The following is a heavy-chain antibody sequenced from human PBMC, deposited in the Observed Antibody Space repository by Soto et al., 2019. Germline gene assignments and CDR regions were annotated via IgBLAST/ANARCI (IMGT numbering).Heavy chain of an antibody. Sequence: QVQLQESGPGLVKPSETLSLTCTVTGGSIRSYYWSWIRQSPGKGLEWIGYIYYSGSTTYNPSLKSRVSISVDTSKNQVSLRLSSVTAADTAVYYCARGINTSRQPFDYWGQGTLVTVSS. D-gene: IGHD6-13*01. CDR3: ARGINTSRQPFDY. V-gene: IGHV4-59*12. J-gene: IGHJ4*02. CDR2: IYYSGST. CDR1: GGSIRSYY.